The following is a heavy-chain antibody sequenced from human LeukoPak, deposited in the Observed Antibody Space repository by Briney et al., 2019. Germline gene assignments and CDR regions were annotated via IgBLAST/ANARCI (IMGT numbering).Heavy chain of an antibody. J-gene: IGHJ4*02. CDR2: IYSGGST. CDR1: GFTVSSNY. Sequence: PGGSLRLSCAASGFTVSSNYMSWVRQAPGKGLEWVSVIYSGGSTSYADSVKDRFTISRDNSKNTLYLQMNSLRAEDTAVYYCAKDQRGYSYGSFDYWGQGTLVTVSS. D-gene: IGHD5-18*01. V-gene: IGHV3-53*01. CDR3: AKDQRGYSYGSFDY.